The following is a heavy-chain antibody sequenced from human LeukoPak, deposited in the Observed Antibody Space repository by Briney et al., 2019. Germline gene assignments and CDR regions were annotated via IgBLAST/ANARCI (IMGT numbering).Heavy chain of an antibody. J-gene: IGHJ4*02. CDR3: AKDLWKADY. V-gene: IGHV3-74*01. CDR1: GNYW. D-gene: IGHD3-3*01. Sequence: PGGSLRLSCAASGNYWMHWVRQAPGKGLVWVSHINSDGSWTSYADSVKGRFSISRDNSKNTLYLQMNSLRADDTAVYYCAKDLWKADYWGQGTLVTVSS. CDR2: INSDGSWT.